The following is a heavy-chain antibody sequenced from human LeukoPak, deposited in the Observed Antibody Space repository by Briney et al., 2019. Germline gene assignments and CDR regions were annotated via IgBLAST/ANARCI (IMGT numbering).Heavy chain of an antibody. CDR3: ARGRGSVQITMVRGVIKEYNWFDP. V-gene: IGHV1-8*01. D-gene: IGHD3-10*01. CDR1: GYTFTSYD. J-gene: IGHJ5*02. CDR2: MNPNSGNT. Sequence: ASVKVSCKASGYTFTSYDINWVRQATGQGLEWMGWMNPNSGNTGYAQKFQGRVTMTRNTSISTAYMELSSLRSEDTAVYYCARGRGSVQITMVRGVIKEYNWFDPWGQGTLVTVSS.